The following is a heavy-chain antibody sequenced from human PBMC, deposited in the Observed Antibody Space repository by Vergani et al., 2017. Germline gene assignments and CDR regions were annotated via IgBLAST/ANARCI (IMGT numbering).Heavy chain of an antibody. J-gene: IGHJ3*02. Sequence: QVQLVQSGAEVKKPGSSVKVSKASGGTFSSYAISWVRQAPGQGLEWMGGIIPIFGIANYAQKFQGRVTITADKSTSTAYMELSSLRSEDTAVYYCATAAAGATVTPPGAFDIWGQGTMVTVSS. V-gene: IGHV1-69*17. CDR2: IIPIFGIA. CDR1: GGTFSSYA. D-gene: IGHD4-17*01. CDR3: ATAAAGATVTPPGAFDI.